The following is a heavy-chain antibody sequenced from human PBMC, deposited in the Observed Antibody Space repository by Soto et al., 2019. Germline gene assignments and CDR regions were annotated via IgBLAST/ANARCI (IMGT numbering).Heavy chain of an antibody. CDR1: GFTFSSYW. Sequence: GGSLRLSCAASGFTFSSYWMSWVRQAPGKGLEWVANIKQDGSEKYHVDSVKGRFTISKDNAKNSLYLQMNSLRAEDTAVYYCARGALAVAGTPSYYYYYYGMDVWGQGTTVTVSS. V-gene: IGHV3-7*01. D-gene: IGHD6-19*01. CDR2: IKQDGSEK. CDR3: ARGALAVAGTPSYYYYYYGMDV. J-gene: IGHJ6*02.